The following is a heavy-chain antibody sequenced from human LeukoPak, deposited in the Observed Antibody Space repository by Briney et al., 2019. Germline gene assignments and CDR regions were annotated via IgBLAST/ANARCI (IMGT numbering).Heavy chain of an antibody. CDR1: GGSISSGGYS. D-gene: IGHD4-11*01. CDR2: IYHSGST. CDR3: ARATLTTVSKHFDY. Sequence: SETLSLTCAVSGGSISSGGYSWSWIRQPPGKGLEWIGYIYHSGSTYYNPSLKSRVTISVDRSKNQSSLKLSSVTAADTAVYYCARATLTTVSKHFDYWGQGTLVTVSS. V-gene: IGHV4-30-2*01. J-gene: IGHJ4*02.